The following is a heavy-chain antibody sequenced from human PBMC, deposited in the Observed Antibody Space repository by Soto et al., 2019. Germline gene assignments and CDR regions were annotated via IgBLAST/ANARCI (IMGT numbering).Heavy chain of an antibody. J-gene: IGHJ3*02. CDR1: GFSLSTSGVG. V-gene: IGHV2-5*01. CDR2: IYWNDDK. D-gene: IGHD2-15*01. CDR3: ARYHRSRAFDI. Sequence: QITLKESGPTLVKPTQTLTLTCTFSGFSLSTSGVGVGWIRQPPGKALEWLALIYWNDDKRYSPSLKSRLTITKDPSKNQVVLTMTNMDPVDTATYYCARYHRSRAFDIWGQGTMVTVSS.